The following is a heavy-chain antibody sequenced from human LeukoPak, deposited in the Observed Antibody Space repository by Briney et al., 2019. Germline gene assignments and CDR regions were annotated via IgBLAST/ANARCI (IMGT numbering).Heavy chain of an antibody. V-gene: IGHV1-2*02. D-gene: IGHD1-26*01. Sequence: ASVKVSCKASGGTFNSYAISWVRQAPGQGLEWMGWINPNSGGTNYAQKFQGRVTMTRDTSISTAYMELSRLRSDDTAVYYCAKSGSRFRSAFDIWGQGTMVTVSS. J-gene: IGHJ3*02. CDR1: GGTFNSYA. CDR2: INPNSGGT. CDR3: AKSGSRFRSAFDI.